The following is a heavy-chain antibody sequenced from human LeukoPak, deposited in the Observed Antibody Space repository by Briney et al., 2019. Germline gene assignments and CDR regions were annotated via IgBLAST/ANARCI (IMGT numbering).Heavy chain of an antibody. CDR2: ISGSGGST. J-gene: IGHJ4*02. V-gene: IGHV3-23*01. Sequence: GGSLRLSCAASGFTFSSYAMSWVRQAPGRGLEWVSAISGSGGSTYYADSVKGRFTISRDNSKNTLYLQMNSLRAEDTAVYYCAKDSQWLMNFDYWGQGTLVTVSS. CDR1: GFTFSSYA. CDR3: AKDSQWLMNFDY. D-gene: IGHD6-19*01.